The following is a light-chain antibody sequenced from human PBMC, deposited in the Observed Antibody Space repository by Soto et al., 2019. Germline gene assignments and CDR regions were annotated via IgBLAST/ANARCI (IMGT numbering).Light chain of an antibody. V-gene: IGKV3-11*01. CDR3: QQRSNPFT. CDR1: QSVGNY. CDR2: DAS. Sequence: EIVLTQSPATLSLSPGERATLSCRASQSVGNYLGWYQQKPGQAPRLLIYDASNRATGIPDRFSGSGSGTDITLAISSLVPENFAVYYCQQRSNPFTFGPGNKGDI. J-gene: IGKJ3*01.